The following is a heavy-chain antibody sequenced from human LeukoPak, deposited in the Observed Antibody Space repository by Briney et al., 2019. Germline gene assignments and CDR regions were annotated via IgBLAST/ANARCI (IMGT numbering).Heavy chain of an antibody. CDR3: AVMYKVAGSFDY. J-gene: IGHJ4*02. V-gene: IGHV1-2*06. CDR1: GSTFTGYY. Sequence: ASVKVSCKATGSTFTGYYMHWVRQAPGQGLEWMGRINPNSGGTNYAQKFQGRVTMTRDTSISTAYMELSRLRSDDTAVYYCAVMYKVAGSFDYWGQGTLVTVSS. CDR2: INPNSGGT. D-gene: IGHD6-19*01.